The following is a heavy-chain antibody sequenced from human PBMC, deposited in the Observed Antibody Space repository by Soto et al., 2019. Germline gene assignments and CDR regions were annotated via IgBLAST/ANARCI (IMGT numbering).Heavy chain of an antibody. J-gene: IGHJ3*02. CDR2: IKSKTDGGTT. V-gene: IGHV3-15*07. CDR3: TTYYGSGSYYPYDAFDI. CDR1: GFTFSNAW. D-gene: IGHD3-10*01. Sequence: GGSLRLSCVASGFTFSNAWMNWVRQAPGKGLEWVGRIKSKTDGGTTDYAAPVKGRFTISRDDSKNTLYLQMNSLKTEDTAVYYCTTYYGSGSYYPYDAFDIWGQGTMVTVSS.